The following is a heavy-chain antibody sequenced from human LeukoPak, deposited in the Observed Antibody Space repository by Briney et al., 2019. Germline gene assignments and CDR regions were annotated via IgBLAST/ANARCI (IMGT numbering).Heavy chain of an antibody. CDR3: ASAAPDCSSTSCYNFDY. CDR2: INPNSGGT. V-gene: IGHV1-2*02. Sequence: ASVKVSCKASGYTFTGYYMHWVRQAPGQGLEWMGWINPNSGGTNYAQKLQGRVTMTTDTSTSTAYMELRSLRSDDTAVYYCASAAPDCSSTSCYNFDYWGQGTLVTVSS. J-gene: IGHJ4*02. D-gene: IGHD2-2*02. CDR1: GYTFTGYY.